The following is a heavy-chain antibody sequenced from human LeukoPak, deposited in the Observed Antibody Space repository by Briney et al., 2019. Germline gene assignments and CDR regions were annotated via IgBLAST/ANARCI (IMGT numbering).Heavy chain of an antibody. Sequence: GRSLRLSRAASGFTVSSNYMSWVRQAPGKGLEWVSVIYSGGSTYYADTVKGRFTISRDNSKNTLYLQMNSLRAEDTAVYYCATVAGGYWGQGTLVTVSS. CDR2: IYSGGST. D-gene: IGHD6-19*01. CDR3: ATVAGGY. V-gene: IGHV3-53*01. CDR1: GFTVSSNY. J-gene: IGHJ4*02.